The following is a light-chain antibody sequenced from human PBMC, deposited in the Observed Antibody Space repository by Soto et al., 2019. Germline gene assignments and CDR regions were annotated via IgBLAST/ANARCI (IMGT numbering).Light chain of an antibody. CDR3: CSYTSSSSGV. Sequence: QSALTQPASVSGSPEQSITISCTGTSSDVGGSNYVSWYQQHPGKTPQLLIYEVRLRPTGVSDRFSGSKSGNTASLTISGLQAEDEADYYCCSYTSSSSGVFGTGTKLTVL. J-gene: IGLJ1*01. V-gene: IGLV2-14*01. CDR2: EVR. CDR1: SSDVGGSNY.